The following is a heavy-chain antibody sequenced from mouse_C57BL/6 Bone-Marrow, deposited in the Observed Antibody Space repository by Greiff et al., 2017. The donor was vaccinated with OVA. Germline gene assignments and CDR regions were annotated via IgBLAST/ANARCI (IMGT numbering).Heavy chain of an antibody. Sequence: QVTLKESGPGILQSSQTLSLTCSFSGFSLSTSGMGVSWIRQPSGKGLEWLAHIYWDDDKRYNPSLKSRLTLSKDTSRNQVFLKITSVDTADTATYYCARRALITTVVAGNYYAMDYWGQGTSVTVSS. D-gene: IGHD1-1*01. CDR1: GFSLSTSGMG. CDR2: IYWDDDK. CDR3: ARRALITTVVAGNYYAMDY. J-gene: IGHJ4*01. V-gene: IGHV8-12*01.